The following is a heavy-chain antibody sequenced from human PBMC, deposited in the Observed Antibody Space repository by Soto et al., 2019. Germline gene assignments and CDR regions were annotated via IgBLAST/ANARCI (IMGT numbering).Heavy chain of an antibody. CDR1: GYTFTELY. CDR2: FDPEDGET. CDR3: ATAGYSGYDPFDH. Sequence: ASVKVSCKVSGYTFTELYMHWVRQAPGKGLEWMGGFDPEDGETFYAQKFQGRVTLTEDTSTDTAYMELRSLRADDTAVYYCATAGYSGYDPFDHWGQGTLVTVSS. J-gene: IGHJ4*02. D-gene: IGHD5-12*01. V-gene: IGHV1-24*01.